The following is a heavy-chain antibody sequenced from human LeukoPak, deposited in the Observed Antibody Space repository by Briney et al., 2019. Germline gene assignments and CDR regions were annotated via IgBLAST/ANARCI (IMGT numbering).Heavy chain of an antibody. CDR2: IRSNAYGGTT. Sequence: GGSLRLSCTVSGVSFCDYAMSWVRQAAGKGLEWVGLIRSNAYGGTTESAASVKGRFTISRDDSKSIADLQMNSLKTEDTAVYYCTRGGVGATLWGQGTLVTVSS. CDR1: GVSFCDYA. CDR3: TRGGVGATL. J-gene: IGHJ4*02. V-gene: IGHV3-49*04. D-gene: IGHD1-26*01.